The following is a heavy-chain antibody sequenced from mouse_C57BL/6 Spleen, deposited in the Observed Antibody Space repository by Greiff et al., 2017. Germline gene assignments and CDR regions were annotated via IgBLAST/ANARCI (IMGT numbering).Heavy chain of an antibody. V-gene: IGHV5-16*01. J-gene: IGHJ4*01. Sequence: EVKLVESEGGLVQPGSSMKLSCTASGFTFSDYYMAWVRQVPEKGLEWVANINYDGSSTYYLDSLKSRFIISRDNAKNILYLQMGSLKSEDTATDYCAREGYAMDYWGQGTSVTVSS. CDR1: GFTFSDYY. CDR2: INYDGSST. CDR3: AREGYAMDY. D-gene: IGHD2-14*01.